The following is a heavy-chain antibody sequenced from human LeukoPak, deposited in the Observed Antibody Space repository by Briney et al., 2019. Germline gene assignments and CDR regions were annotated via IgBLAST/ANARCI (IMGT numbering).Heavy chain of an antibody. J-gene: IGHJ6*02. CDR1: GFAFSTYG. CDR3: ARDWRGIAAAGTDYYYGMDV. D-gene: IGHD6-13*01. Sequence: GGSLRLSCAASGFAFSTYGMNWVRQAPGKGLEWVSYISGSGTTIYYADSVKGRFTISRDSAKNSLYLQMNSLRAEDTAVYYCARDWRGIAAAGTDYYYGMDVWGQGTTVTVSS. CDR2: ISGSGTTI. V-gene: IGHV3-48*04.